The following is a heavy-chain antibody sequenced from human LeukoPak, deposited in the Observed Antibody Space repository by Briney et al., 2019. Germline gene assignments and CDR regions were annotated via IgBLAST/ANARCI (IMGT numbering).Heavy chain of an antibody. D-gene: IGHD2-2*01. Sequence: SETLSLTCTVSGYSISSGYYWGWIRQPPGKGLEWIGSIYHSGSTYYNPSLKSRVTISVDTSKNQFSLKLSSVTAADTAVYYCARNTIVVVPAAIVWFDPWGQGTLVTVSS. CDR2: IYHSGST. V-gene: IGHV4-38-2*02. CDR3: ARNTIVVVPAAIVWFDP. CDR1: GYSISSGYY. J-gene: IGHJ5*02.